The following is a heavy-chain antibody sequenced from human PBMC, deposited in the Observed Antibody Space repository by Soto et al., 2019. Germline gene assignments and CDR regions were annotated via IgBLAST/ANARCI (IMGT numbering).Heavy chain of an antibody. CDR2: VSGNGGSI. Sequence: GGSLRLSCAASGFTFSSSWMHWVRQAPGKGLVWVSGVSGNGGSIDYADSVKGRFTISRDNAKNTLYLQMNSLRAEDTALYYCANLLGTSTPWGQGTLVTVSS. CDR1: GFTFSSSW. V-gene: IGHV3-74*01. J-gene: IGHJ4*02. D-gene: IGHD1-1*01. CDR3: ANLLGTSTP.